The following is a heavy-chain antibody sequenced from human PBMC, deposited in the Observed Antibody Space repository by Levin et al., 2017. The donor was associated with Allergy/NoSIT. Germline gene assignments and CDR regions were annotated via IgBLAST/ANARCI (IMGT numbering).Heavy chain of an antibody. D-gene: IGHD2-21*01. J-gene: IGHJ5*02. V-gene: IGHV1-18*01. CDR1: GYTFTNYG. CDR2: ISGYNGNT. CDR3: ARDGVYDFRNPHYWGYFDL. Sequence: GESLKISCKASGYTFTNYGVSWVRQFPGQGLEWMGWISGYNGNTNYPQKLQGRVTLTINSSTTTVFMELRGLTSDDPAVYYCARDGVYDFRNPHYWGYFDLWGQGTLVTVSS.